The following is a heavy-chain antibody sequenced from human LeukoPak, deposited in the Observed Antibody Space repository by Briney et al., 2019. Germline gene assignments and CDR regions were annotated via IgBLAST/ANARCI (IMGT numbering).Heavy chain of an antibody. CDR3: AGHYAASVALDI. Sequence: AGESLRLSCAVSGFTFSNNYMSWISQVPGNVLGWNSYITSSVSTIYYADSVKDRFTISRDNAKNSLYLQMNRLRAEDTAVYYCAGHYAASVALDIWGQGTMVTVSS. CDR1: GFTFSNNY. D-gene: IGHD3-16*01. V-gene: IGHV3-11*01. CDR2: ITSSVSTI. J-gene: IGHJ3*02.